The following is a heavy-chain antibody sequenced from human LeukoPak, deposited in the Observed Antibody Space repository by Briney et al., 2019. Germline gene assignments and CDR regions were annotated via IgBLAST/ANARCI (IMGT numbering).Heavy chain of an antibody. CDR2: ISVYNGNT. J-gene: IGHJ4*02. Sequence: ASVKVSCKASGYTFTSYGISWVRQAPGQGLEWMGWISVYNGNTNYAQKLQGRVTMTTDTSTSTAYMELRSLRSDDTAVYYCARDRRGGSGSYRRFDYWGQGTLVTVSS. V-gene: IGHV1-18*01. CDR3: ARDRRGGSGSYRRFDY. CDR1: GYTFTSYG. D-gene: IGHD3-10*01.